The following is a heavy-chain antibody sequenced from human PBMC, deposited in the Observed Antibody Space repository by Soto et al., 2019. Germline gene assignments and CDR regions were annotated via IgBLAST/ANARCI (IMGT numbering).Heavy chain of an antibody. V-gene: IGHV3-23*01. CDR1: GFTFSSYA. D-gene: IGHD1-1*01. CDR2: ISGSGGST. J-gene: IGHJ6*02. CDR3: AKDPGPGTTGTTDYYYGMDV. Sequence: PGGSLRLSCAASGFTFSSYAMSWVRQAPGKGLEWVSAISGSGGSTYYADSVKGRFTISRDNSKNTLYLQMNSLRAEDTAVYYCAKDPGPGTTGTTDYYYGMDVWGQGTTVTVSS.